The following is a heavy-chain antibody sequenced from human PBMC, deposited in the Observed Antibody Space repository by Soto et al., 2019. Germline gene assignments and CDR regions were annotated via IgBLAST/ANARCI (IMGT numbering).Heavy chain of an antibody. J-gene: IGHJ6*02. Sequence: ASVKVSCKASGYPFTGYYVHWVRQAPGQGPEWMGWVSPKTGETHYVQKFQGRVTMTTDTSTTTAYMDLTRLRSDDTAVYYCARRPMWKQLVQDYGMDVWGHGTTVTVSS. V-gene: IGHV1-2*02. CDR3: ARRPMWKQLVQDYGMDV. CDR2: VSPKTGET. D-gene: IGHD6-13*01. CDR1: GYPFTGYY.